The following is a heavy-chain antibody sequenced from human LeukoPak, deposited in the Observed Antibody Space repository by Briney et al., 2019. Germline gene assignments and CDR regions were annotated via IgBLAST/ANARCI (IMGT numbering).Heavy chain of an antibody. CDR1: GFTFTRNC. D-gene: IGHD3-3*01. CDR2: IPHDGSNA. J-gene: IGHJ5*02. V-gene: IGHV3-30*03. Sequence: PGTSLRLSCVASGFTFTRNCMHWVRQAPGKGLEWVAAIPHDGSNALYADSVKGRFTISRDDSKSTQYLQMNSLRIEDSAKYYCATGSDFYYASWGQGTLVTVSS. CDR3: ATGSDFYYAS.